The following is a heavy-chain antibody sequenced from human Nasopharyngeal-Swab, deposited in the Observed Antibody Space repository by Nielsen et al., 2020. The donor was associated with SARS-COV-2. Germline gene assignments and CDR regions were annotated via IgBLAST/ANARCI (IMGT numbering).Heavy chain of an antibody. J-gene: IGHJ2*01. CDR1: GFTFSSYS. D-gene: IGHD6-19*01. V-gene: IGHV3-21*01. CDR3: ARDPGYSSGWYSGWYFDL. CDR2: ISSSSSYI. Sequence: GGSLRLSCVVSGFTFSSYSMNWVRQAPGKGLEWVSSISSSSSYIYYADSVKGRFTISRDNAKNSLYLQMNSLRAEDTAVFYCARDPGYSSGWYSGWYFDLWGRGTLVTVSS.